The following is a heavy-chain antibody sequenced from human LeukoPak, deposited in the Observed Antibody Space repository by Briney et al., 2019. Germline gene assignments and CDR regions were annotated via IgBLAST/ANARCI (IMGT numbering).Heavy chain of an antibody. CDR3: ARRALFGDSGYDYNWFDP. J-gene: IGHJ5*02. CDR1: GYTFTGYY. D-gene: IGHD5-12*01. CDR2: ISAYNGNT. Sequence: GASVKVSCKASGYTFTGYYMHWVRQAPGQGLEWMGWISAYNGNTNYAQKLQGRVTMTTDTSTSTAYMELRSLRSDDTAVYYCARRALFGDSGYDYNWFDPWGQGTLVTVSS. V-gene: IGHV1-18*04.